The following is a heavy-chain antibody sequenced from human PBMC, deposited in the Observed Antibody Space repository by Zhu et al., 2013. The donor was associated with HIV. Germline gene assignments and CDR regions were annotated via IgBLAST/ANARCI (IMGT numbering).Heavy chain of an antibody. CDR3: ARSVRPNNWFDP. Sequence: QVQLVQSGAEVKKPGASVKVSCTASGYTFTGYYIHWVRQAPGQGLEWMGWINPNSGGTNFAQRFQGRVTMTRDTSITTAYMELSSLRSDDTAVYYCARSVRPNNWFDPWGQGTLVTVSS. V-gene: IGHV1-2*02. J-gene: IGHJ5*02. CDR2: INPNSGGT. CDR1: GYTFTGYY.